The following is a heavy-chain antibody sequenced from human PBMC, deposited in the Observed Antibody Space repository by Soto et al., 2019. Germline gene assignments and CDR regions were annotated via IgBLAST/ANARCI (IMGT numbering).Heavy chain of an antibody. CDR1: GYTFTSYG. V-gene: IGHV1-18*01. CDR2: ISAYNGNT. J-gene: IGHJ4*02. D-gene: IGHD2-21*02. Sequence: ASVKVSCKASGYTFTSYGISWVRQAPGQGLEWMGWISAYNGNTNYAQKLQGRVTMTTDTSTSTAYMELRSLRSDDTAVYYCARTLAYCGGDCYSGYWGQGTLVTAPQ. CDR3: ARTLAYCGGDCYSGY.